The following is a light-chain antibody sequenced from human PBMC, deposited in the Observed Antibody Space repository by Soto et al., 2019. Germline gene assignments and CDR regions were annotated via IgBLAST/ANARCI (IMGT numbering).Light chain of an antibody. V-gene: IGKV3-20*01. CDR3: QQYFNSPEWT. CDR2: GAS. CDR1: QSVSSSY. Sequence: EILLTQSPGTLSLFPGERATLSCRASQSVSSSYLAWYQQKPGQAPRLLIYGASSRATGIPDRFSGSGSGTDFTLTISRLEPEDFAVYYCQQYFNSPEWTFGQGTKVDIK. J-gene: IGKJ1*01.